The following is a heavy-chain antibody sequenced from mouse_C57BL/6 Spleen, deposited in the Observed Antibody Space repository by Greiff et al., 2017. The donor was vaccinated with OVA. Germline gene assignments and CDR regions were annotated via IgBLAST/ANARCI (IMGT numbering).Heavy chain of an antibody. J-gene: IGHJ4*01. V-gene: IGHV1-53*01. CDR3: ARGDYYGSTHYAMDY. CDR1: GYTFTSYW. D-gene: IGHD1-1*01. CDR2: INPSNGGT. Sequence: VQLQQPGTELVKPGASVKLSCKASGYTFTSYWMHWVKQRPGQGLEWIGNINPSNGGTNYNEKFKSKATLTVDKSSSTAYMQLSSLTSEDSAVYYCARGDYYGSTHYAMDYWGQGTSVTVSS.